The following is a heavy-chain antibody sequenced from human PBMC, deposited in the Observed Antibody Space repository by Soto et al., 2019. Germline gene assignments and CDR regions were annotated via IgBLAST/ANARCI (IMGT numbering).Heavy chain of an antibody. CDR2: IIPIFGTA. V-gene: IGHV1-69*06. CDR1: GGTFSSYA. J-gene: IGHJ4*02. CDR3: ARGGEGPYYFDY. D-gene: IGHD7-27*01. Sequence: VASVKVSCKASGGTFSSYAISWVRQAPGQGLEWMGGIIPIFGTANYAQKFQGRVTITADKSTSTAYMELSSLRSGDTAVYYCARGGEGPYYFDYWGQGTLVTVSS.